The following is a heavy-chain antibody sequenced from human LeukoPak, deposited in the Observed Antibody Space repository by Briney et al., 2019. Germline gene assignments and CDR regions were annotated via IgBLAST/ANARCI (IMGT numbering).Heavy chain of an antibody. V-gene: IGHV1-2*02. D-gene: IGHD2-2*02. Sequence: ASVKVSCKASGYTFTGYYMHWVRQAPGQGLEWMGWINPNSGGTNYAQKFQGRVTMTRDTSISTAYMELSRLRSDDTAVYYCARAHVEDIVVVPAAIPLDPWGQGTLVTVSS. CDR2: INPNSGGT. J-gene: IGHJ5*02. CDR3: ARAHVEDIVVVPAAIPLDP. CDR1: GYTFTGYY.